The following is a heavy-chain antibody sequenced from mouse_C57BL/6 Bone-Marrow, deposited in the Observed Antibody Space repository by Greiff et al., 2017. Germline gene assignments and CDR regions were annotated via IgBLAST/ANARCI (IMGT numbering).Heavy chain of an antibody. D-gene: IGHD3-2*02. CDR3: EGLTAQAYSFAY. CDR1: GYAFSSSW. CDR2: IYPGDGDT. Sequence: VQLQQSGPELVKPGASVKISCKASGYAFSSSWMNWVKQRPGKGLEWIGRIYPGDGDTNYNGKFKGKATLTADKSSSTAYMQLSSLTSEDSAVYFCEGLTAQAYSFAYWGQGTLVTVSA. J-gene: IGHJ3*01. V-gene: IGHV1-82*01.